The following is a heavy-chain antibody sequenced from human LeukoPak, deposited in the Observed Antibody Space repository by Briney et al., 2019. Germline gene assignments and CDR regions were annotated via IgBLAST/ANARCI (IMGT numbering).Heavy chain of an antibody. V-gene: IGHV4-61*01. J-gene: IGHJ3*02. CDR1: GHSVSSGSFY. CDR2: IYSSGST. Sequence: PSETLSLTCTVSGHSVSSGSFYWSWIRQPPGKGLECIGYIYSSGSTNYNPSLKSRVTISLDTSKNQFSLKLRSVTAADTAVYYCARFLAGNWYDQKGFDIWGQGRMVTVSS. D-gene: IGHD1-1*01. CDR3: ARFLAGNWYDQKGFDI.